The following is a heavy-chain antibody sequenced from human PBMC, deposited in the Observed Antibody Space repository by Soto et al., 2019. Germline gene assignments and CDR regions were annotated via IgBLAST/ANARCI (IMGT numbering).Heavy chain of an antibody. CDR2: ISSSSSYI. CDR3: ARFRDGYNQPFDY. J-gene: IGHJ4*02. Sequence: GGSLRLSCAASGFTFSSYSMNWVRQAPGKGLEWVSSISSSSSYIYYADSVKGRFTISRDNAKNSLYLQMNSLRAEDTAVYYCARFRDGYNQPFDYWGQGTLVTLSS. CDR1: GFTFSSYS. D-gene: IGHD5-12*01. V-gene: IGHV3-21*01.